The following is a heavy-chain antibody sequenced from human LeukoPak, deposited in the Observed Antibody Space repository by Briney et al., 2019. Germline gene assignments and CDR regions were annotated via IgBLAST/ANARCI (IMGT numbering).Heavy chain of an antibody. D-gene: IGHD1-1*01. Sequence: SETLSLTCTVSGGSISSSSYYWSWIRQPAGKGLEWIGRIYATGSTNYNPSLKSRVTMSVDTSKDQLSLKLNSVTAADTAVYFCARRAYSAAYWKHFDYWGQGTLVTVSS. CDR1: GGSISSSSYY. CDR3: ARRAYSAAYWKHFDY. J-gene: IGHJ4*02. V-gene: IGHV4-61*02. CDR2: IYATGST.